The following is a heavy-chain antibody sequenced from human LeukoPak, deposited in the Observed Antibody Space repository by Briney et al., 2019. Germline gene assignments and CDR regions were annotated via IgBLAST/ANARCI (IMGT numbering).Heavy chain of an antibody. Sequence: ASVKVSCKASGYTFTSYYMHWVRQAAGQGLEWMGIINPSGGSTSYAQKFQGRVTMTRDTSTSTVYMELSSLRSEDTDVYYCGREVDDQGDYTVPHLLNHFHYWRQGPLDSVSS. J-gene: IGHJ4*02. CDR2: INPSGGST. D-gene: IGHD4-17*01. V-gene: IGHV1-46*03. CDR1: GYTFTSYY. CDR3: GREVDDQGDYTVPHLLNHFHY.